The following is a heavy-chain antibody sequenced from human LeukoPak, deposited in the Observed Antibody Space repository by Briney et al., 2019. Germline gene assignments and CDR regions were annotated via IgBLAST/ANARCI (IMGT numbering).Heavy chain of an antibody. CDR2: ISSSSSYI. CDR3: ARGMTSDY. CDR1: GFTFDDYG. Sequence: PGGSLRLSCAASGFTFDDYGMSWVRQAPGKGLEWVSSISSSSSYIYYADSVKGRFTISRDNAKNSLYLQMNSLRAEDTAVYYCARGMTSDYWGQGTLVTVSS. V-gene: IGHV3-21*01. J-gene: IGHJ4*02. D-gene: IGHD4-11*01.